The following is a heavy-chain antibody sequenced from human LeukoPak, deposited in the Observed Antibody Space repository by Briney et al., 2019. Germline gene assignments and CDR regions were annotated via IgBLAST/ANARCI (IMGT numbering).Heavy chain of an antibody. CDR2: TYYRSKWSN. Sequence: SQTLSLTCAISGDSVSSDSAAWNWIRQSPSRGLEWLGRTYYRSKWSNDYAVSVKSRISINPDTSKNQFSLQLNPVTPEDTAVYYCARLAARGYDTFDIWGQGTMVTVSS. CDR1: GDSVSSDSAA. J-gene: IGHJ3*02. CDR3: ARLAARGYDTFDI. D-gene: IGHD6-6*01. V-gene: IGHV6-1*01.